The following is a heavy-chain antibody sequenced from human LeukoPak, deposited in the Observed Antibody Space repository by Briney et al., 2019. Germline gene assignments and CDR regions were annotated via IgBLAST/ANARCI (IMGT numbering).Heavy chain of an antibody. Sequence: GSLRLSCAASGFTFSSYAMSWVRQAPGKGLEWVSAISGSGGSTYYADSVKGRFTISRDNSKNTLYLQMNSLRAEDTAVYYCAKSPVVVVAATNWAFDIWGQGTMVTVSS. CDR3: AKSPVVVVAATNWAFDI. CDR2: ISGSGGST. J-gene: IGHJ3*02. D-gene: IGHD2-15*01. V-gene: IGHV3-23*01. CDR1: GFTFSSYA.